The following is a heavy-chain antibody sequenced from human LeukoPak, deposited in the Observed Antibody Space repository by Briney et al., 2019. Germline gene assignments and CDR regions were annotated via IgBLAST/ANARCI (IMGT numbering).Heavy chain of an antibody. CDR1: GGSISSTNW. CDR2: IYHSGST. V-gene: IGHV4-4*02. D-gene: IGHD3-10*01. CDR3: TRDPGSGRGYY. J-gene: IGHJ4*02. Sequence: SGTLSLTCAVSGGSISSTNWWTLVRQPPGKVLEWIGEIYHSGSTNYNPSLNGRVTISIDKSKNQFSLKLNSVTAADTAVYYCTRDPGSGRGYYWGQGTLVTVSS.